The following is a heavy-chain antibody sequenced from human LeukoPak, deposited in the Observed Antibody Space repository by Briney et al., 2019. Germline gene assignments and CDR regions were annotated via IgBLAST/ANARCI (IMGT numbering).Heavy chain of an antibody. V-gene: IGHV3-53*01. D-gene: IGHD3-22*01. J-gene: IGHJ4*02. CDR1: GFTVSSNY. Sequence: GGSLRLSCAASGFTVSSNYMSWVRQAPGKGLEWVSVIYSGGSTYYADSVKGRFTISRDNSKNTLYLQMNSLRAEDTAVYYCASPRGYYDSSGYMVWGQGTLVTVSS. CDR3: ASPRGYYDSSGYMV. CDR2: IYSGGST.